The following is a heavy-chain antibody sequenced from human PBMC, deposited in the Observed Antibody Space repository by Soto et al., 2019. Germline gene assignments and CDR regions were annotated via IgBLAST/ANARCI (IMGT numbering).Heavy chain of an antibody. J-gene: IGHJ6*03. CDR1: GFTFSSYW. D-gene: IGHD4-17*01. V-gene: IGHV3-7*01. CDR3: ARDYGDSDYYYYYYMDV. CDR2: IKEDGSEK. Sequence: GGSLRLSCAASGFTFSSYWMNWVRQAPGKGLEWVANIKEDGSEKYYVDSVKGRFTISRDSAKNSLYLQMNSLRAEDTAVYYCARDYGDSDYYYYYYMDVWGKGTTVTVSS.